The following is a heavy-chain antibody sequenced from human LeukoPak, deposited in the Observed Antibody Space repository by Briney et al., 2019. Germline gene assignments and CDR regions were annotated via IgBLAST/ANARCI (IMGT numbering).Heavy chain of an antibody. J-gene: IGHJ4*02. CDR2: IHPNRGGT. CDR3: ARDEVTMVRGAMFDY. CDR1: EYTFTGYY. V-gene: IGHV1-2*02. D-gene: IGHD3-10*01. Sequence: GASVKASCKASEYTFTGYYMHWVPQAPGQRLEWMGWIHPNRGGTNYAQKFQGRVTMTRDTSISTAYMELRRLRSDDTAVYYCARDEVTMVRGAMFDYWGQGTLVTVCS.